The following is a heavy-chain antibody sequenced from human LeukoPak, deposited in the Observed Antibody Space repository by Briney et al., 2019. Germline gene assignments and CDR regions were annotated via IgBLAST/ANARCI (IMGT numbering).Heavy chain of an antibody. D-gene: IGHD6-13*01. Sequence: GGSLRLSCAASGFTFSSYAMHWVRQAPGKGLEWVAVISYDGSNKYYADSVKGRFTISRDNSKNTLYLQMNSLRAEDTAVYYCARDRVAAAGTSYYFDYWGQGTLVTVSS. CDR2: ISYDGSNK. CDR3: ARDRVAAAGTSYYFDY. J-gene: IGHJ4*02. CDR1: GFTFSSYA. V-gene: IGHV3-30*14.